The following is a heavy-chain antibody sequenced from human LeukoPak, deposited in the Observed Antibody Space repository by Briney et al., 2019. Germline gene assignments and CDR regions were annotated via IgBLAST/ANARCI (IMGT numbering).Heavy chain of an antibody. D-gene: IGHD3-10*01. CDR2: IYYSGST. Sequence: SETLSLTCTVSGGSISSYYWSWIRPPPGKGLEWIGYIYYSGSTNYNPSLKSRVTISVDTSKNQFSLKLSSVTAADTAVYYCARGRSSMVRGYYYYYMDVWGKGTTVTISS. V-gene: IGHV4-59*01. J-gene: IGHJ6*03. CDR1: GGSISSYY. CDR3: ARGRSSMVRGYYYYYMDV.